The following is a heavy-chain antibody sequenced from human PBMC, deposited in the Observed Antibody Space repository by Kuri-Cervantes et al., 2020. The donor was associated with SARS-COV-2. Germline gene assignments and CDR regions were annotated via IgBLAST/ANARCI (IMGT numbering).Heavy chain of an antibody. CDR2: IIPIFGTA. Sequence: SVKVSCKASGGTFSSYAISWVRQAPGQGLEWMGGIIPIFGTANYAQKFQGRVTITADKSTSTAYMELSSLRSEDTAVYYCAGSRWLQLDYYYYYGMDVWSQGTTVTVSS. D-gene: IGHD5-24*01. J-gene: IGHJ6*02. V-gene: IGHV1-69*06. CDR3: AGSRWLQLDYYYYYGMDV. CDR1: GGTFSSYA.